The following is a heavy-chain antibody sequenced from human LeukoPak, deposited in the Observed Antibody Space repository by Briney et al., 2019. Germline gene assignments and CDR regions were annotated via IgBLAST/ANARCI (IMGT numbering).Heavy chain of an antibody. J-gene: IGHJ4*02. CDR1: GGSFSGYY. Sequence: SETLSLTCAVHGGSFSGYYWSWIRQPPGKGLEWIGEIDHSGSTNYNPSLKSRVTISVDTSKNQFSLKLSSVTAADTAVYYCARYSGSYYLFDYWGQGTLVTVSS. D-gene: IGHD1-26*01. V-gene: IGHV4-34*01. CDR2: IDHSGST. CDR3: ARYSGSYYLFDY.